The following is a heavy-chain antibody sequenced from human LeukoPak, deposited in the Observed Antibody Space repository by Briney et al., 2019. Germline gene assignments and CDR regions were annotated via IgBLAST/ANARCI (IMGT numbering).Heavy chain of an antibody. D-gene: IGHD4-17*01. CDR1: GYSINSAYY. CDR2: MYHSGIT. V-gene: IGHV4-38-2*01. J-gene: IGHJ4*02. CDR3: ARSTYGDYVLY. Sequence: SETLSLTCAVSGYSINSAYYWGWIRQPPGKGLEWIGSMYHSGITYYNSSLTSRVTISVDTSKNQFSLKLSSVTAADTAVYYCARSTYGDYVLYWGQGTLVTVSS.